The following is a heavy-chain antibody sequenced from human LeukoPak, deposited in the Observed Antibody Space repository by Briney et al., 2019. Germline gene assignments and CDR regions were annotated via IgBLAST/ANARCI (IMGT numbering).Heavy chain of an antibody. CDR2: ISAYDVTT. CDR1: GYTFTSYG. CDR3: ARGAHQTTVIEY. Sequence: ASVKVSCKASGYTFTSYGISWVRQAPGQGLEWMGWISAYDVTTIYAQNFQGRVTWTTDASTSTAYMELRSLRSDDTAVYYCARGAHQTTVIEYWGQGTLVTVSS. J-gene: IGHJ4*02. D-gene: IGHD4-17*01. V-gene: IGHV1-18*01.